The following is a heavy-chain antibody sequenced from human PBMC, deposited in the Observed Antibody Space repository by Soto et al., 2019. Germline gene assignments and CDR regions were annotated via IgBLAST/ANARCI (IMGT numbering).Heavy chain of an antibody. Sequence: GASVKVSCKASGGTFSSYTISWVRQAPGQGLEWMGRIIPILGIANYAQKFQGRVTITADKSTSTAYMELSSLRSEDTAVYYCARGQNRREDYYHYYMDVWGKGTTVTVSS. CDR1: GGTFSSYT. J-gene: IGHJ6*03. CDR3: ARGQNRREDYYHYYMDV. V-gene: IGHV1-69*02. CDR2: IIPILGIA. D-gene: IGHD1-26*01.